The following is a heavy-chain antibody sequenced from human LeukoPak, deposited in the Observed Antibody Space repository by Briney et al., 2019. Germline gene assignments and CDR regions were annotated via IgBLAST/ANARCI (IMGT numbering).Heavy chain of an antibody. CDR2: IIPIFGTA. Sequence: AASVKVSCKASGGTFSSYAISWVRQAPGQGLEWMGGIIPIFGTANYAQKFQGRVTITADESTSTAYMELSSLRSEDTAVYYCAAERDSSGYWSDYWGQGTLVTVSS. D-gene: IGHD3-22*01. J-gene: IGHJ4*02. CDR1: GGTFSSYA. CDR3: AAERDSSGYWSDY. V-gene: IGHV1-69*13.